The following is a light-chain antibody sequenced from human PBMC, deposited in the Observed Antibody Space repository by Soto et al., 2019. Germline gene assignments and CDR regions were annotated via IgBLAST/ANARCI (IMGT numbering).Light chain of an antibody. V-gene: IGKV1-39*01. Sequence: IHMTQSASSLSASVGDRVTLPCRASQSISSYLHWYQQKLGKAPKLLIYAASSLQSGVPSRFSGSGYGTDFNLTISSLQPEDFATYYCQQSYSTSITFGQGTRLEIK. CDR2: AAS. CDR1: QSISSY. J-gene: IGKJ5*01. CDR3: QQSYSTSIT.